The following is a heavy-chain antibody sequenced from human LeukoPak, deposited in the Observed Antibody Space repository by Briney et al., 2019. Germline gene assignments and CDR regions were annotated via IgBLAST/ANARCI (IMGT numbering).Heavy chain of an antibody. D-gene: IGHD6-19*01. V-gene: IGHV4-38-2*01. CDR1: GYSISSGYY. J-gene: IGHJ5*02. CDR3: ARHVQVAANWFDT. Sequence: SETLSLTCAVPGYSISSGYYWGWIRQPPGKGLEWIGSIYHSGSTYYNPSLKSRVTISVDTSKNQFSLKLSSVTAADTAVHYCARHVQVAANWFDTWGQGTMVTVSS. CDR2: IYHSGST.